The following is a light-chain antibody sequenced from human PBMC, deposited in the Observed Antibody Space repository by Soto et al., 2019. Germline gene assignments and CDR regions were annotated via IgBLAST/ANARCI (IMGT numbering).Light chain of an antibody. V-gene: IGLV2-14*01. CDR1: SSDVGGYNY. J-gene: IGLJ3*02. CDR2: DVS. CDR3: SSYTSSSTPGV. Sequence: QSALTQPASVSGSPGQSITISCTGTSSDVGGYNYVSWYQQHPGKAPKLMISDVSNRPSGVSNRFSGSKSGNTASLTISGIQAEDEADYYCSSYTSSSTPGVFGGGTKLTVL.